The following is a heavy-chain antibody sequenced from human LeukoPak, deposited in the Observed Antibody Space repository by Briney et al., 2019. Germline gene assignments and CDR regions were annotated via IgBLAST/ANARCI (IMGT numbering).Heavy chain of an antibody. CDR3: ARITMVRGGNY. J-gene: IGHJ4*02. CDR2: IYHSGST. CDR1: GGSISSGGYS. V-gene: IGHV4-30-2*01. Sequence: PSQTLSLTCAVSGGSISSGGYSWSWIRQPPGKGLEWIGYIYHSGSTYYNPSLKSRVTISVDTSKNQFSLKLSSVTAADTAVYYCARITMVRGGNYWGQGTLVTVSS. D-gene: IGHD3-10*01.